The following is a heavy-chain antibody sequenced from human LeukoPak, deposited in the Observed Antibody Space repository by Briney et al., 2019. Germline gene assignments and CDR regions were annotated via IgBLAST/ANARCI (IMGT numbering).Heavy chain of an antibody. CDR3: ARYSGSYSGFDY. D-gene: IGHD1-26*01. Sequence: SETLSLTCTVSGGSISSYYWSWIRQPPGKGLEWLGFIYYSGSINYNPSLKSRVPITVNTSKTQYPFNLRSVTAADTAVYYCARYSGSYSGFDYWGQGNLGTASS. CDR2: IYYSGSI. CDR1: GGSISSYY. V-gene: IGHV4-59*08. J-gene: IGHJ4*02.